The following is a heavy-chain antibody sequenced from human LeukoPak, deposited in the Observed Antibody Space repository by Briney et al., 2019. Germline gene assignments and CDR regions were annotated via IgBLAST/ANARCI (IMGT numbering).Heavy chain of an antibody. CDR1: GFTFSSHS. J-gene: IGHJ4*02. Sequence: GGSLRLSCAASGFTFSSHSMNWVRQAPGKGLEWVSSFGTRSSSIYYADSVKGRFTISRGNARNSLYLQMNSLKAEDTAVYYCARAGSHWHYVYWGQGTVVTVSS. D-gene: IGHD3-10*01. V-gene: IGHV3-21*01. CDR3: ARAGSHWHYVY. CDR2: FGTRSSSI.